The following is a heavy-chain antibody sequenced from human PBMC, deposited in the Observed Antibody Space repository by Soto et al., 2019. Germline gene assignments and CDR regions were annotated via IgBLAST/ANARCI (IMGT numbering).Heavy chain of an antibody. V-gene: IGHV5-51*01. CDR2: IYPGDSDT. CDR3: ARPAYSSSWYLGDAFDI. CDR1: GYSFTSYW. Sequence: GESLKISCKGSGYSFTSYWIGWVRQIPGKGLEWMGIIYPGDSDTRYSPSFQGQVTISADKSISTAYLQWSSLKASDTAMYYCARPAYSSSWYLGDAFDIWGQGTMVTVSS. J-gene: IGHJ3*02. D-gene: IGHD6-13*01.